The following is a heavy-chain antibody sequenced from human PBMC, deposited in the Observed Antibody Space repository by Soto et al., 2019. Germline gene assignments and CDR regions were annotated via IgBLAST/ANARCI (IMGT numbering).Heavy chain of an antibody. J-gene: IGHJ4*02. D-gene: IGHD2-21*01. CDR2: IIPIFGTA. V-gene: IGHV1-69*13. Sequence: GASVKVSCKASGGTFSSYAISWVRQAPGQGLEWMGGIIPIFGTANYAQKFQGRVTITADESTSTAYMELSSLRSEDTAVYYCARTKDTSQFPAPYYFDYWGQGTLVTVSS. CDR3: ARTKDTSQFPAPYYFDY. CDR1: GGTFSSYA.